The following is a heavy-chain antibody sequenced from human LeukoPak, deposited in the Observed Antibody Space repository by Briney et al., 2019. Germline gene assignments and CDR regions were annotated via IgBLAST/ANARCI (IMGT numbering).Heavy chain of an antibody. CDR2: IGGSGATI. Sequence: GGSLRLSCAASGFTFSDYYMSWIRQAPGKGLEWVSYIGGSGATIYYADSVKGRFTISRDNARNPLYLQMNSLRAEDTAVYYCARDPSASYYDSSGYYSRAPLFDYWGQGTLVTVSS. D-gene: IGHD3-22*01. CDR1: GFTFSDYY. J-gene: IGHJ4*02. CDR3: ARDPSASYYDSSGYYSRAPLFDY. V-gene: IGHV3-11*01.